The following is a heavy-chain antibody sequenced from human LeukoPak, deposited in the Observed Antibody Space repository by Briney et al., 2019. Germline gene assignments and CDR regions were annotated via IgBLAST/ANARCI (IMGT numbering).Heavy chain of an antibody. CDR3: AKGGPGAFDF. J-gene: IGHJ3*01. V-gene: IGHV3-23*01. CDR1: GFSFSRTD. D-gene: IGHD2-15*01. CDR2: ISGTRDAT. Sequence: GGSLRLSCAASGFSFSRTDMFWVRQAPGKGLEYVSSISGTRDATYYADPVRGRFTISRDDSKNMLFLQMNSLRAEDTALYYCAKGGPGAFDFWGQETMVAVSS.